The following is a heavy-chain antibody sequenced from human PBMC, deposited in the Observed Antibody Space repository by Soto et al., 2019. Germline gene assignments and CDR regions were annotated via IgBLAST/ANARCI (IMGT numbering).Heavy chain of an antibody. CDR1: GYTFTTSY. D-gene: IGHD5-18*01. J-gene: IGHJ3*02. V-gene: IGHV1-46*01. CDR2: INPSGGST. Sequence: ASVQVSCKASGYTFTTSYMHWVRQAPGQGLEWMGIINPSGGSTSYAQKFQGRVTMTRDTSTSTVYMELSSLRSEDTAVYYCARDLVQLWLCHAFDSWGQLTMGT. CDR3: ARDLVQLWLCHAFDS.